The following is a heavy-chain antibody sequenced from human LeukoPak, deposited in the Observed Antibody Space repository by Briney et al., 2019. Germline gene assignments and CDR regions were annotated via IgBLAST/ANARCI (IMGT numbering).Heavy chain of an antibody. J-gene: IGHJ3*02. Sequence: PGGSLRLSCAASGFTFSSYEMNWVRQAPGKGLEWVSYISSSGSTIYYADSVKGRFTISRDNAKNSLYLQMNSLRAEDTALYYCAKALTYYYDSSGYSPNAFDIWGQGTMVTVSS. V-gene: IGHV3-48*03. CDR2: ISSSGSTI. CDR1: GFTFSSYE. D-gene: IGHD3-22*01. CDR3: AKALTYYYDSSGYSPNAFDI.